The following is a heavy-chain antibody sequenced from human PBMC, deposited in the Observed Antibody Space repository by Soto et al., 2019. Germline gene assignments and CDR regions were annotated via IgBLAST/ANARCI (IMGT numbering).Heavy chain of an antibody. V-gene: IGHV4-59*08. D-gene: IGHD4-17*01. J-gene: IGHJ4*02. Sequence: SETLSLTCTVSGDSISSYSWSWIRQPPGKGLEWIGNIHYNGNTKYSPSLKSRVTMSVDTSKNHFSLKLSSVTAADTAVYYCARRYGDYFDFWGQGTLVTVSS. CDR1: GDSISSYS. CDR3: ARRYGDYFDF. CDR2: IHYNGNT.